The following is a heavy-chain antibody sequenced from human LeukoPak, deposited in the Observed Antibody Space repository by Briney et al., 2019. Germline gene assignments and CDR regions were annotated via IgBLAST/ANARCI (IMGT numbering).Heavy chain of an antibody. CDR3: ARRMWEQSRAAVDI. CDR2: ISFDGSYT. D-gene: IGHD1-26*01. V-gene: IGHV3-30*04. J-gene: IGHJ3*02. CDR1: GFTFSNYA. Sequence: PGGSLRLSCAASGFTFSNYAMRWVRQAPGKGLEWVAVISFDGSYTYYADSVKGRLTISRDNSKNTVYLQMNSLRAEDTAVYYCARRMWEQSRAAVDIWGQGTMVTVSS.